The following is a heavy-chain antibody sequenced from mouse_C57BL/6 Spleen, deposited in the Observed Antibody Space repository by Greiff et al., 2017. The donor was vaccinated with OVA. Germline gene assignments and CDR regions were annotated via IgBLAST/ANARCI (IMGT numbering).Heavy chain of an antibody. Sequence: EVQLVESGGGLVKPGGSLKLSFAASGFTFSSYAMSWVRQTPEKRLEWVATISDGGSYTYYPDNVKGRFTISRDNAKNNLYLQMSHLKSEDTAMYYCARDGGNFHFDYWGQVTTLTVSS. V-gene: IGHV5-4*01. D-gene: IGHD2-1*01. CDR3: ARDGGNFHFDY. J-gene: IGHJ2*01. CDR2: ISDGGSYT. CDR1: GFTFSSYA.